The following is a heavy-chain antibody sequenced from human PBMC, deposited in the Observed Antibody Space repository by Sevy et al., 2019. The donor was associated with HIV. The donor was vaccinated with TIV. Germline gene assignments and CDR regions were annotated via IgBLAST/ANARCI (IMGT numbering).Heavy chain of an antibody. J-gene: IGHJ6*02. CDR3: ARDIGGLGSF. CDR1: GFTFSSYW. Sequence: QLGGSLRLSCAASGFTFSSYWMHWVRQAPGKGLVWVSRSNEDGSTTNYADSVKGRFTSSRDNAKKTLYLQMHSLRAEDTAVYYCARDIGGLGSFWGQGTTVTVSS. D-gene: IGHD3-16*01. CDR2: SNEDGSTT. V-gene: IGHV3-74*01.